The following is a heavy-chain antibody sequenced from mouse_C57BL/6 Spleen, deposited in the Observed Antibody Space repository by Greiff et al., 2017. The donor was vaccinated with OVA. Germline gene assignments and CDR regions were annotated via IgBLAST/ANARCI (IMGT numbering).Heavy chain of an antibody. CDR1: GYTFTSYG. V-gene: IGHV1-81*01. D-gene: IGHD2-3*01. J-gene: IGHJ4*01. CDR3: ARRGIYDGYYGAMDY. Sequence: QVQLKQSGAELARPGASVKLSCKASGYTFTSYGISWVKQRTGQGLEWIGAIYPRSGNTYYNEKFKGKATLTADKSSSTAYMELRSLTSEDSAVYFFARRGIYDGYYGAMDYWGQGTSVTVSS. CDR2: IYPRSGNT.